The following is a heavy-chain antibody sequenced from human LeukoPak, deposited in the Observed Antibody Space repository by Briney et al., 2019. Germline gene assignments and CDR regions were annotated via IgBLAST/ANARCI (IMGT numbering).Heavy chain of an antibody. CDR3: AKAYYDSSGYSYYFDY. D-gene: IGHD3-22*01. V-gene: IGHV3-21*01. J-gene: IGHJ4*02. Sequence: GGSLRLSCAASGFPFSAYSMNWVRQAPGKGLEWVSSISGSSSYMFYADSVKGRFTISRDNVKNSLYLQMNSLRAEDTAVYYCAKAYYDSSGYSYYFDYWGQGTLVTVSS. CDR2: ISGSSSYM. CDR1: GFPFSAYS.